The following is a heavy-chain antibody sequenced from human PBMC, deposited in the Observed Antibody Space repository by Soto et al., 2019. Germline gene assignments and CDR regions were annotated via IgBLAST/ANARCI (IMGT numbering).Heavy chain of an antibody. Sequence: SVKVSCKASGFTFTSSAVQWVRQARGQRLEWIGWIVVGSGNTNYAQKFQGRVTITRDMSTSTAYMELSSLRSEDTAVYYCAAVSCSSTRCYADYYYYGMDVWDQ. CDR3: AAVSCSSTRCYADYYYYGMDV. CDR2: IVVGSGNT. CDR1: GFTFTSSA. D-gene: IGHD2-2*01. V-gene: IGHV1-58*01. J-gene: IGHJ6*02.